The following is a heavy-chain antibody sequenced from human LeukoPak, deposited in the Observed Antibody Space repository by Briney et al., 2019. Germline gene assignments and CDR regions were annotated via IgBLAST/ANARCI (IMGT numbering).Heavy chain of an antibody. J-gene: IGHJ4*02. CDR2: ISGSGGST. Sequence: GGSLRLSCAASGFTFSSYSMNWIRQAPGKGLEWVSAISGSGGSTYYADSVKGRFTISRDNSKNTLYLQMNSLRAEDTAVYYCAKDPNYYDSSGSFDYWGQGTLVTVSS. D-gene: IGHD3-22*01. CDR3: AKDPNYYDSSGSFDY. V-gene: IGHV3-23*01. CDR1: GFTFSSYS.